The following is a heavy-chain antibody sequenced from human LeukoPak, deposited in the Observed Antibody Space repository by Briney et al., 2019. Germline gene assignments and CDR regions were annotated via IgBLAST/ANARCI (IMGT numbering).Heavy chain of an antibody. J-gene: IGHJ3*02. Sequence: GGSLRLSCAASGFTFSSYAMTWVRQAPGKGLEWVSAISASGGSTYYADSVKGRFTISRDNSKNTLYLQMNSLRAEDTAVYYCAKDGSAYSSGWYNFYRSDAFDIWGQGTMVTVSS. CDR1: GFTFSSYA. CDR3: AKDGSAYSSGWYNFYRSDAFDI. CDR2: ISASGGST. V-gene: IGHV3-23*01. D-gene: IGHD6-19*01.